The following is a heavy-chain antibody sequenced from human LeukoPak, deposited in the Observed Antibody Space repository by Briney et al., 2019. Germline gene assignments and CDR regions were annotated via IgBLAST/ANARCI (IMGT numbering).Heavy chain of an antibody. CDR1: GFTFSSYD. D-gene: IGHD3-22*01. J-gene: IGHJ6*03. Sequence: GGSLRLSCAASGFTFSSYDMHWVRQAKGKGLEWVSAIGAAGDTYYPGSLKGQFTISRENAKNSLYLKMNSLRDGDTAVYYCARGDSSYYYMDVWGKGTTVTVSS. CDR2: IGAAGDT. V-gene: IGHV3-13*01. CDR3: ARGDSSYYYMDV.